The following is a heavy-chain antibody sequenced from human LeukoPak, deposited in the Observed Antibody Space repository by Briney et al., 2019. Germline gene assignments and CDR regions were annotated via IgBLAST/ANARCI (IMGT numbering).Heavy chain of an antibody. CDR1: RYTFTGYY. D-gene: IGHD5-12*01. CDR3: ARDRNIVATEFDY. Sequence: GASVKVSCKASRYTFTGYYMHWVRQAPGQGLEWMGWINPNSGGTNYAQKFQGWVTMTRDTSISTAYMELSRLRSDDTAVYYCARDRNIVATEFDYWGQGTLVTVSS. J-gene: IGHJ4*02. V-gene: IGHV1-2*04. CDR2: INPNSGGT.